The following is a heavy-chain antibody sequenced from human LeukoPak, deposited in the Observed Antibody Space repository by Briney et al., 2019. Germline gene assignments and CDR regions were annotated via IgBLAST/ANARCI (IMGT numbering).Heavy chain of an antibody. Sequence: ASVTVSCKASGYTFNGYYKHWVRQAPGQGLEWMGWINPNSGGTNYAQKFQGRVTMTRDTSISIAYMELSRLRSDDTAMYYCARSSGWKYNIDYWGQGTLVTVSS. CDR1: GYTFNGYY. V-gene: IGHV1-2*02. J-gene: IGHJ4*02. D-gene: IGHD6-19*01. CDR3: ARSSGWKYNIDY. CDR2: INPNSGGT.